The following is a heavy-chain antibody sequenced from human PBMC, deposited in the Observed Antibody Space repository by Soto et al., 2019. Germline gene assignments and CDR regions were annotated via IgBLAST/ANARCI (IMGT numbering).Heavy chain of an antibody. Sequence: QAGGSLRLSCVASGFTFNRYGMHWVRQAPGKGLEWVAEISFDGTAKYYAGSVKGRFTVSRDNGNNTLHLEMNSLGAKDTAVYFCATGRSTRFDPWGQGTLVTVSS. CDR3: ATGRSTRFDP. CDR1: GFTFNRYG. D-gene: IGHD1-1*01. CDR2: ISFDGTAK. J-gene: IGHJ5*02. V-gene: IGHV3-30*03.